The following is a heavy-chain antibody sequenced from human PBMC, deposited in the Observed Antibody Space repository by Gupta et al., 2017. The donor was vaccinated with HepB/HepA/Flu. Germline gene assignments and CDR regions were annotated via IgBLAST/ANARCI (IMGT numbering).Heavy chain of an antibody. CDR2: ISTSSSTI. CDR1: GFTMRDYS. J-gene: IGHJ4*02. Sequence: EVQLVESGGGLVQPGGSLRLTCVTSGFTMRDYSLDWVRQAPGKGLEWISYISTSSSTIYYADSVRGRFTISRDNAKNSLYLQMNSLRDEDTAIYYCATGWLSNSFNYWGQGALVTVSS. CDR3: ATGWLSNSFNY. V-gene: IGHV3-48*02. D-gene: IGHD5-24*01.